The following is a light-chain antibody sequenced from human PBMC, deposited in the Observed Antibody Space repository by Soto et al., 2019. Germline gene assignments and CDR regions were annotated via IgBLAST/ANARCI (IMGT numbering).Light chain of an antibody. CDR3: SSYGGSNNFVL. V-gene: IGLV2-8*01. J-gene: IGLJ2*01. Sequence: QSALTQPPSASGSLGQSVTISCTGTSSDVGGYNYVSWYQQRPGKAPKLMIYEVNERPSGVPDRFSGSKSGNTASLTVSGLQAEDGADYYCSSYGGSNNFVLFGGGTKLTVL. CDR1: SSDVGGYNY. CDR2: EVN.